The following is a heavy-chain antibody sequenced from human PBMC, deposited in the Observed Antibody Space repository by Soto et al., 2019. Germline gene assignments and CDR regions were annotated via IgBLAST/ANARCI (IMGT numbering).Heavy chain of an antibody. CDR2: IYSGGST. J-gene: IGHJ5*02. CDR1: GFTVSSNY. Sequence: EVQLVESGGGLVQPGGSLRLSCAASGFTVSSNYMSWVRQAPGKGLEWVSVIYSGGSTDYADSVKGRFTISRDNSKNTLYLQMNSLRAEDTAVYYCARMGDSSGYSGWFDPWGQGTLVTVSS. V-gene: IGHV3-66*01. D-gene: IGHD3-22*01. CDR3: ARMGDSSGYSGWFDP.